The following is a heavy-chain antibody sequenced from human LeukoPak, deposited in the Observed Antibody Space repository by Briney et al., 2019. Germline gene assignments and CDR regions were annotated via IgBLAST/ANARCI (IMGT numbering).Heavy chain of an antibody. Sequence: ASVRLSCEASGFTFTGYSMHWVRQAPGQGLEWMGWINPNSSCTNYAQKLQGRFTMTRDTSISTAYMELSRLRSEDTAVYYCARDPFPVDHAFDIRGQGTMVPASS. CDR2: INPNSSCT. V-gene: IGHV1-2*02. CDR3: ARDPFPVDHAFDI. CDR1: GFTFTGYS. J-gene: IGHJ3*02.